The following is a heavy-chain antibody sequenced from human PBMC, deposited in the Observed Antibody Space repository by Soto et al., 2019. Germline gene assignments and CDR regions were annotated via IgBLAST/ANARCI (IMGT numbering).Heavy chain of an antibody. D-gene: IGHD3-10*01. CDR1: GFIFRSDA. CDR3: ARVGYYGSGDYGNYFDY. V-gene: IGHV3-23*01. Sequence: PGGCHRISCEGFGFIFRSDAMNWVRQAPGKGLEWVSGISGSGGRKYYAHSVKGRFTISRDNSKNTLFLQMNSLRAEDNAVYYCARVGYYGSGDYGNYFDYWGQGTLVTVSS. CDR2: ISGSGGRK. J-gene: IGHJ4*02.